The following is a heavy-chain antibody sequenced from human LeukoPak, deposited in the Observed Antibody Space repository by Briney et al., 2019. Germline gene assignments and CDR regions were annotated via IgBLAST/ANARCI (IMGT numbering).Heavy chain of an antibody. CDR3: ARDGRSWFDP. CDR1: GFTFSNYY. Sequence: GGSLRLSCAASGFTFSNYYMTWVRQAPGKGLEWVANIKQDGSERYYVDSVKGRFTISRDNAKNSLYLQMNSLRAEDTAVYYYARDGRSWFDPWGQGTLVTVSS. V-gene: IGHV3-7*01. J-gene: IGHJ5*02. CDR2: IKQDGSER.